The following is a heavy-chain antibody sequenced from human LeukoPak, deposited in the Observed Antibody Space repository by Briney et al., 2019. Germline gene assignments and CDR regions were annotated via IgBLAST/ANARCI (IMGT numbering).Heavy chain of an antibody. J-gene: IGHJ5*02. CDR2: FYKFDT. D-gene: IGHD1-26*01. CDR1: GLDVGSDY. CDR3: TRAPAWDLLYYT. V-gene: IGHV3-53*01. Sequence: GGSLRLSCAASGLDVGSDYLSWVRQAPGKGLEWVSFFYKFDTYYADSVRGRFTISRDNSKDTFYLQLNSLRVDDTAVYFCTRAPAWDLLYYTWGQGTRVTVSS.